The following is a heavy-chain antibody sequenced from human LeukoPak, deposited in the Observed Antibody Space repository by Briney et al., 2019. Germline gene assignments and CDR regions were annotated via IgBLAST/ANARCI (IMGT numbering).Heavy chain of an antibody. D-gene: IGHD2-15*01. J-gene: IGHJ3*02. V-gene: IGHV3-21*01. CDR1: GFTFDNYG. CDR3: ARETYCSGGSCYKGNAFDI. Sequence: GGSLRLSCAASGFTFDNYGINWVRQAPGKGLEWVSSISSSSSYIYYADSVKGRFTISRDNAKNSLYLQMNSLRADDTAVYYCARETYCSGGSCYKGNAFDIWGQGTMVTVTS. CDR2: ISSSSSYI.